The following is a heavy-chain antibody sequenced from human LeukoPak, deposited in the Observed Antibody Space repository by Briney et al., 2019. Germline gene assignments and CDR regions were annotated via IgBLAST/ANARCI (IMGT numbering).Heavy chain of an antibody. J-gene: IGHJ5*02. D-gene: IGHD2-2*02. CDR1: GGSFSGYY. Sequence: SETLSLTCAVYGGSFSGYYWSWIRQPPGKGLEWIGEINHSRSTNYNPSLKSRVTISVDTSKNQFSLKLSSVTAADTAVYYCARGRRSCSSTSCYTGRWFDPWGQGTLVTVSS. CDR2: INHSRST. CDR3: ARGRRSCSSTSCYTGRWFDP. V-gene: IGHV4-34*01.